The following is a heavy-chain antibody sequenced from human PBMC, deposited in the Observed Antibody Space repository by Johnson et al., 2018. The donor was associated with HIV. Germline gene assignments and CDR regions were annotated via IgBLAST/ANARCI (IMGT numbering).Heavy chain of an antibody. Sequence: VQLVESGGGLAQPAWSPRLSCAASHFIFSNYYMNYVRQAPGNGLELVGQVNPNGDSTYLIDSGKDRFNISRDNAKNTLHLQMNSLKTEDTAVYYCARDYAGDSSGYYFGAFDIWGQGTMVTVSS. V-gene: IGHV3-25*05. CDR3: ARDYAGDSSGYYFGAFDI. CDR2: VNPNGDST. CDR1: HFIFSNYY. D-gene: IGHD3-22*01. J-gene: IGHJ3*02.